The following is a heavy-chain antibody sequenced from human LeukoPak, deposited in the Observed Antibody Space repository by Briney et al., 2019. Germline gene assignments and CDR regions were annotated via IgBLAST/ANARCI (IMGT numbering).Heavy chain of an antibody. D-gene: IGHD3-3*01. Sequence: GGSLRLSCAASGFTFSSYWISWVRQAPGKGLEWVANIKQDGSEKYYVNSVKGRFTISRDNAKNSLYLQMNSLRADDTAVYYCARERRGYYDFWSGYSNWFDPWGQGTLVTVSS. V-gene: IGHV3-7*01. CDR2: IKQDGSEK. CDR1: GFTFSSYW. CDR3: ARERRGYYDFWSGYSNWFDP. J-gene: IGHJ5*02.